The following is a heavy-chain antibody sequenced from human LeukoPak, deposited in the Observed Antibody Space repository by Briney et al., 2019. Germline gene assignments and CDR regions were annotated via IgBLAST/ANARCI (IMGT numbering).Heavy chain of an antibody. CDR3: ASGPLGWSDY. CDR2: ISSGGST. J-gene: IGHJ4*02. CDR1: GFTFSNYA. Sequence: GGSLRLSCAASGFTFSNYAMNWVRQAPGKGLEWAAFISSGGSTSYADSVKGRFTISRDNAKSSLYLQMNSLRDEDTAVYYCASGPLGWSDYWGQGALVTVSS. V-gene: IGHV3-48*02. D-gene: IGHD1-26*01.